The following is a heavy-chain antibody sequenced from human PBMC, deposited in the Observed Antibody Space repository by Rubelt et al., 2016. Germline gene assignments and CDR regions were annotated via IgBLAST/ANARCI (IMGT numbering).Heavy chain of an antibody. V-gene: IGHV3-21*01. J-gene: IGHJ6*02. CDR2: ISSSSSYI. CDR1: SYG. D-gene: IGHD3-22*01. Sequence: SYGMHWVRQAPGKGLEWVSSISSSSSYIYYADSVKGRFTISRDNAKNSLYLQMNSLRAEDTAVYYCAKDHTRYSTKYYYDSSGYYVGVYYYYGMDVWGQGTTVTVSS. CDR3: AKDHTRYSTKYYYDSSGYYVGVYYYYGMDV.